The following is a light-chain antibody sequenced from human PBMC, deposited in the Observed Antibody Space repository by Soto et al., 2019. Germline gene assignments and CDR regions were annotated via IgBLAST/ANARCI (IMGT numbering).Light chain of an antibody. V-gene: IGKV3-20*01. CDR3: QQYAGSPST. Sequence: EIVLTQSPGTLSLSPGERATLSCRASQTVTSNYLAWYQRKPGQAPRLLIYGASSRATDIPDRFSGSGSGTDSTLTITRLEPEDFAVYFSQQYAGSPSTFGQGTKVEIK. CDR1: QTVTSNY. J-gene: IGKJ1*01. CDR2: GAS.